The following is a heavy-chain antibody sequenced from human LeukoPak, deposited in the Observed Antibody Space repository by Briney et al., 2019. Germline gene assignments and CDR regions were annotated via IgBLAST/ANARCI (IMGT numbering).Heavy chain of an antibody. CDR2: ISGSGGST. V-gene: IGHV3-23*01. Sequence: GGSLRLSCAASGFTFSSYAMSWVRQAPGRGLEWVSAISGSGGSTYYADSVKGRFTISRDNSKNTLYLQMNSLRAEDAAVYYCAKQGSSSWYVGFDYWGQGTLVTVSS. D-gene: IGHD6-13*01. CDR1: GFTFSSYA. J-gene: IGHJ4*02. CDR3: AKQGSSSWYVGFDY.